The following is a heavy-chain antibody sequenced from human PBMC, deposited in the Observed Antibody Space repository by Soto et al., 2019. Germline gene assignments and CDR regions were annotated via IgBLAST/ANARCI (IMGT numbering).Heavy chain of an antibody. D-gene: IGHD2-2*01. V-gene: IGHV1-18*01. Sequence: ASVKVSCKASGYTFTSYAISWVRQAPGQGLEWMGWISAYNGNTNYAQKLQGRVTMTTDTSTSTAYMELRSLRSDDTAVYYCARGETGYCISTSCYYYYYGMDVWGQGTTVTVSS. CDR3: ARGETGYCISTSCYYYYYGMDV. J-gene: IGHJ6*02. CDR2: ISAYNGNT. CDR1: GYTFTSYA.